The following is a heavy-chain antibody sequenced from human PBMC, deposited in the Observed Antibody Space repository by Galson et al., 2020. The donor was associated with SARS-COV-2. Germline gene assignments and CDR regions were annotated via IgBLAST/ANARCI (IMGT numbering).Heavy chain of an antibody. CDR3: ARARYDFWSGYYTYYYYYMDV. Sequence: GESLKISCAASGFTVSSNYMSWVRQAPGKGLEWVSVIYSGGSTYYADSVKGRFTISRDNSKNTLYLQMNSLRAEDTAVYYCARARYDFWSGYYTYYYYYMDVWGKGTTVTVSS. V-gene: IGHV3-53*01. D-gene: IGHD3-3*01. J-gene: IGHJ6*03. CDR1: GFTVSSNY. CDR2: IYSGGST.